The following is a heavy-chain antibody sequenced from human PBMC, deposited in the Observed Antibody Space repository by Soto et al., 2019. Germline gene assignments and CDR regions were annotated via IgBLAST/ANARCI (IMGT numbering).Heavy chain of an antibody. CDR1: GYTFTGYA. CDR3: ARAVAVPADFDY. CDR2: INAGNGNT. Sequence: QVQLVQSGAEEKKPGASVKVSCKASGYTFTGYAMHWVRQAPGQRLEWMGWINAGNGNTKYSQKFQGRVTITRDTSASTAYMELISLRSDDTAVYYCARAVAVPADFDYWGQGTLVTVSS. D-gene: IGHD6-19*01. J-gene: IGHJ4*02. V-gene: IGHV1-3*05.